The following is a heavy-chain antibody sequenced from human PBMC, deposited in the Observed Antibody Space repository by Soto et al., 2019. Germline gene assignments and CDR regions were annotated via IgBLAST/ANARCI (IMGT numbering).Heavy chain of an antibody. CDR3: ATNYYDSSGYYYGMDV. J-gene: IGHJ6*02. D-gene: IGHD3-22*01. CDR1: GYTFTSYG. Sequence: ASVKVSCKASGYTFTSYGISWVRQAPGQGLEWMGWISAYNGNTNYAQKLQGRVTMTTDTSTSTAYMELRSLRSDDTAVYYCATNYYDSSGYYYGMDVWGQGTTVTVSS. V-gene: IGHV1-18*01. CDR2: ISAYNGNT.